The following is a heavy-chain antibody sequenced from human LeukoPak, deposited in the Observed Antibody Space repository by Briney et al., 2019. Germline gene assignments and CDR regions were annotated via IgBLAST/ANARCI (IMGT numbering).Heavy chain of an antibody. CDR3: ASTTMGTYYFDY. J-gene: IGHJ4*02. Sequence: SETLSLTCAVYGGFFSGYYWSWIRQPPGKGLEWIGEINHSGSTNYNPSLKSRVTISVDTSKNQFSLKLSSVTAADTAVYYCASTTMGTYYFDYWCQGTLVTVAS. V-gene: IGHV4-34*01. CDR1: GGFFSGYY. CDR2: INHSGST. D-gene: IGHD5-18*01.